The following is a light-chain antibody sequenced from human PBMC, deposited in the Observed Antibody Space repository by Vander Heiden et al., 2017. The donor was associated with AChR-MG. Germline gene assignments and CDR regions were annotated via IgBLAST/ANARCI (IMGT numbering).Light chain of an antibody. CDR1: QSANGY. J-gene: IGKJ4*01. CDR3: QQRNNWPLT. Sequence: EIVLTQSPDTLSLSPGERPTLSCRASQSANGYVSWYQQKPGQAPRLLIYDASNRVPGIPARFSGSGSELEFTLTISSLEPEDFAIYYCQQRNNWPLTFGGGTTVEIK. CDR2: DAS. V-gene: IGKV3-11*01.